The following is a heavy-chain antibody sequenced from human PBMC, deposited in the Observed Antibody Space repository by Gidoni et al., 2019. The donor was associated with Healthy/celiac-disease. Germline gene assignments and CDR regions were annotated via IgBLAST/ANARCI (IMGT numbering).Heavy chain of an antibody. CDR1: GGSFSGYY. V-gene: IGHV4-34*01. J-gene: IGHJ4*02. CDR2: INHSGST. CDR3: ARLGVGIAARPIDY. D-gene: IGHD6-6*01. Sequence: QVQLQQWGAGLLKPSETLSLTCAVHGGSFSGYYWSWIRQPPGKGLEWIGEINHSGSTNYNPSLKSRITISVDTSKNQFALKLSSVTATDTAVYYCARLGVGIAARPIDYWGQGTLVTVSS.